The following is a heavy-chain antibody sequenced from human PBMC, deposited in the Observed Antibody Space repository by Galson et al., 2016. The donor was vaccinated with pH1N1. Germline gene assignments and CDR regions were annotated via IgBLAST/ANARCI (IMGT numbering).Heavy chain of an antibody. Sequence: PALVKPTQTLTLTCTFSGFSVSTSGVGVARIRQPPGKAPEWLALIYWADDERHRPSLKSRLTITKDTSKNQVVLTMTNMEPVDTGTYFCAHRGVTITNAFDVWGPGTKVTVSS. D-gene: IGHD5-12*01. CDR2: IYWADDE. CDR1: GFSVSTSGVG. CDR3: AHRGVTITNAFDV. J-gene: IGHJ3*01. V-gene: IGHV2-5*02.